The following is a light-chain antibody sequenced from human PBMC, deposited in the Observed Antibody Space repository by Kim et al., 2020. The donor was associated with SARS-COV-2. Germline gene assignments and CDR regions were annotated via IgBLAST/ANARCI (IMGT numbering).Light chain of an antibody. J-gene: IGKJ4*01. V-gene: IGKV4-1*01. CDR2: WAS. CDR3: QQYYSTPRLT. CDR1: QSVLYSSNNKNY. Sequence: TINCKSSQSVLYSSNNKNYLAWYQQKPGQPPKLLIYWASTRESGVPDRFSGSGSGTDFTLTISSLHAEDVAVYYCQQYYSTPRLTFGGGTKVDIK.